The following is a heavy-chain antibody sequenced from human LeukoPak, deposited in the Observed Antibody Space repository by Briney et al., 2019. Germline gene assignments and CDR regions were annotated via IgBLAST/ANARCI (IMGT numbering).Heavy chain of an antibody. J-gene: IGHJ4*02. CDR1: VYSFTKYG. CDR3: ARVGATYGDPLEYDY. V-gene: IGHV1-18*01. D-gene: IGHD1-26*01. CDR2: ISGYSGNT. Sequence: ASVKVSCTPSVYSFTKYGISWGRQAPGQGLGGMGWISGYSGNTNYAPKLQGRVTMTTDTSTSTAYMELRSLTSADTATYYCARVGATYGDPLEYDYWGQGTLVTVSS.